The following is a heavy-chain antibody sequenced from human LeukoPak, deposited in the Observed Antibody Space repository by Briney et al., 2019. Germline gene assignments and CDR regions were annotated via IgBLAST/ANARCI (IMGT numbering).Heavy chain of an antibody. CDR3: ARGYYYESSGYFAFGY. V-gene: IGHV3-33*01. J-gene: IGHJ4*02. Sequence: PGGSLRLSCAASGFTFSNYGMHWVRQAPGKGLEWVAVIWYNGTNKYYADSVKGRFTISRDNSKNTLYLQMNSLRAEDTAVYYCARGYYYESSGYFAFGYWGQGTLVTVSS. CDR1: GFTFSNYG. D-gene: IGHD3-22*01. CDR2: IWYNGTNK.